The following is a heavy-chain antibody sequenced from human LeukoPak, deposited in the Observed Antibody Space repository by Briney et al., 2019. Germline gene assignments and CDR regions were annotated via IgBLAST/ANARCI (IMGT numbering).Heavy chain of an antibody. D-gene: IGHD3-22*01. CDR3: ARGSGESYYYDSSGYSLVDY. J-gene: IGHJ4*02. CDR2: ISSSGSTI. V-gene: IGHV3-48*03. CDR1: GFTFSSYE. Sequence: PGGSLRLSCAASGFTFSSYEMNWVRQAPGKGLEWVSYISSSGSTIYYADSVKGRFTISRDNAKNSLYLQMNSLRAEDTAVYYCARGSGESYYYDSSGYSLVDYWGQGTLVTVSS.